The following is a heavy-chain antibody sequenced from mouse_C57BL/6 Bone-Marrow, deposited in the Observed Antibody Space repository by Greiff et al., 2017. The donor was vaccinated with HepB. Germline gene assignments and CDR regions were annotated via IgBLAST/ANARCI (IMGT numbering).Heavy chain of an antibody. J-gene: IGHJ1*03. Sequence: VHLVESGPGLVAPSQSLSITCTVSGFSLTSYGVHWVRQPPGKGLEWLVVIWSDGSTTYNSALKSRLSISKDNSKSQVFLKMNSLQTDDTAMYYCARHGDYGSSYGYFDVWGTGTTVTVSS. CDR3: ARHGDYGSSYGYFDV. CDR1: GFSLTSYG. CDR2: IWSDGST. D-gene: IGHD1-1*01. V-gene: IGHV2-6-1*01.